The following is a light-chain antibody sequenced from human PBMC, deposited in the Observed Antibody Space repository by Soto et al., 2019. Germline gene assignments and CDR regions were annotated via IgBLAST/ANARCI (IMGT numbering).Light chain of an antibody. V-gene: IGKV3-20*01. CDR3: QQYGTPPWT. CDR1: QSVSSSY. CDR2: GAS. J-gene: IGKJ1*01. Sequence: EIVLTQSPGTLSLSPGERATLSCRASQSVSSSYLAWYQQKPGQAPRLLIFGASRRATGIPDRFSSRGSGKDFTITISRLEPDDSAVYYCQQYGTPPWTFGQGTKVEIK.